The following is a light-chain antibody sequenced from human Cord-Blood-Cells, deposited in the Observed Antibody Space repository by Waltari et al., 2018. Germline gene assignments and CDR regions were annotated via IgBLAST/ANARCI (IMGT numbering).Light chain of an antibody. V-gene: IGLV2-14*01. CDR3: SSYTSSSTLV. CDR2: DVS. Sequence: ASVSGSPGQSITISCTGTSSDVGGYNYVSWYQQHPDKAPKLMIYDVSNRPSGVSNRFSGSKSGNTASLTISGLQAEDEADYYCSSYTSSSTLVFGTGTKVTVL. CDR1: SSDVGGYNY. J-gene: IGLJ1*01.